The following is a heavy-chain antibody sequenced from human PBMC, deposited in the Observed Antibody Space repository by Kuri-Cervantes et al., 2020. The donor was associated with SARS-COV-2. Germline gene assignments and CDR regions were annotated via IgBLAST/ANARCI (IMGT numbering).Heavy chain of an antibody. Sequence: GESLKISCAASGFTVSSNYMSWVRQAPGKGLEWVSVIYSGGSTYYADSVKGRFTISRDNSKNTLYLQMNSLRPEDTAVYYCVKSLRALPAPGDYWGQGTLVTVSS. CDR1: GFTVSSNY. V-gene: IGHV3-66*02. D-gene: IGHD6-13*01. CDR2: IYSGGST. J-gene: IGHJ4*02. CDR3: VKSLRALPAPGDY.